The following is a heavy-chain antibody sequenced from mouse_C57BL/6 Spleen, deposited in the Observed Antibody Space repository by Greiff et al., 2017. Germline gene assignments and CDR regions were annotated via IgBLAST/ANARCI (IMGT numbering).Heavy chain of an antibody. D-gene: IGHD1-1*01. CDR3: AREWFITTVVATGDY. CDR1: GFNIKDYY. Sequence: EVQGVESGAELVKPGASVKLSSTASGFNIKDYYMHWVQQRIEQGLEWIGRLDPEDGEPKFAPKFSGKATITADPSSNTGYLQLSSLTSEDTAVYYCAREWFITTVVATGDYWGQGTTLTVSS. CDR2: LDPEDGEP. J-gene: IGHJ2*01. V-gene: IGHV14-2*01.